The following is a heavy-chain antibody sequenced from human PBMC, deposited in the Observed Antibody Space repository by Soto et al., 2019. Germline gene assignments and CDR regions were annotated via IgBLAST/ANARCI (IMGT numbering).Heavy chain of an antibody. CDR1: GYSFTIYW. D-gene: IGHD2-2*01. J-gene: IGHJ6*02. CDR2: IDPSDSYT. CDR3: ASHPQDIVVVPAAMGEYFGMDV. V-gene: IGHV5-10-1*01. Sequence: PGESLKISCNGSGYSFTIYWISWVRQMPGKGLEWMGRIDPSDSYTNYSPSFQGHVTISADKSISTAYLQWSSLKASDTAMYYCASHPQDIVVVPAAMGEYFGMDVWGQGTTVTVSS.